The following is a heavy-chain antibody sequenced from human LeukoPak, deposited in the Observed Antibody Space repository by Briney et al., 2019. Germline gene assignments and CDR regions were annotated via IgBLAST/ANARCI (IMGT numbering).Heavy chain of an antibody. D-gene: IGHD3-22*01. CDR1: GGSISSYY. CDR3: AGDYYDSSGYYYDY. Sequence: SETLSLTCTVSGGSISSYYWSWIRQPAGKGLEWIGHTYTSGSTNYNPSLKSRVTMSVDTSKNQFSLKLSSVTAADTAVYYCAGDYYDSSGYYYDYWGQGTLVTVSS. CDR2: TYTSGST. V-gene: IGHV4-4*07. J-gene: IGHJ4*02.